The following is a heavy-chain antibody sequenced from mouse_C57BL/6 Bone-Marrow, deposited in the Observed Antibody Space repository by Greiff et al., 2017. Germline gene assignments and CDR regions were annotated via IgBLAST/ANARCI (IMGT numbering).Heavy chain of an antibody. CDR2: ISSGGSYT. Sequence: EVQLVESGGDLVKPGGSLKLSCAASGFTFSSYGMSWVRQTPDTRLEWVATISSGGSYTYYPDSVKGRFTISRDNAKNTLYLQMSSLKSEDTAMYYCARHPPYYYGSSYFYAMDYWGQGTSVTVSS. CDR1: GFTFSSYG. CDR3: ARHPPYYYGSSYFYAMDY. J-gene: IGHJ4*01. D-gene: IGHD1-1*01. V-gene: IGHV5-6*01.